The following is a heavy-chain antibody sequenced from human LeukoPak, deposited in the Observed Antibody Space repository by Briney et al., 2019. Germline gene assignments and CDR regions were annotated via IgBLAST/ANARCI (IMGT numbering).Heavy chain of an antibody. V-gene: IGHV3-48*01. CDR3: ARSDYDFWSGHYLALDY. CDR1: GFTFSSYT. CDR2: IGTSSTTI. Sequence: GGSLRLSCAASGFTFSSYTMNWVRQPPGKGLEWVSNIGTSSTTIYYADSVKGRFTISRDNAKNSLYLQVNSLRAEDTAVYYCARSDYDFWSGHYLALDYWGQGTLVTVSS. D-gene: IGHD3-3*01. J-gene: IGHJ4*02.